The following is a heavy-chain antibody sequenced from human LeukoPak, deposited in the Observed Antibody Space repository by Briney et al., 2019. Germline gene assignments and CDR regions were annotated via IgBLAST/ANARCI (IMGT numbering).Heavy chain of an antibody. V-gene: IGHV3-74*01. Sequence: GGSLRLSCAASGFTFSSYWMHWVRQTPGKGLMWVARIKSDGSTIYADSVKGRFNISRDNSKNTLYLQINSLRAEDTAVYYGAREASTFGGVIYYWGQGTLVTVSS. CDR2: IKSDGST. D-gene: IGHD3-16*02. J-gene: IGHJ4*02. CDR1: GFTFSSYW. CDR3: AREASTFGGVIYY.